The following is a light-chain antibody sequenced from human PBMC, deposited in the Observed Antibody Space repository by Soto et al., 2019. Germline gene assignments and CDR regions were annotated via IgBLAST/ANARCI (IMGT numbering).Light chain of an antibody. Sequence: QSAPIQPRSVSASLGQSVTISCTGSLSDVAVYEYVSWYQQQPDKAPKLMIYDVNKRASGVPDRFSGSKSGNAASLIISGLQVADEADYYCCIYATKYIFGTGTKLTVL. J-gene: IGLJ1*01. V-gene: IGLV2-11*01. CDR3: CIYATKYI. CDR1: LSDVAVYEY. CDR2: DVN.